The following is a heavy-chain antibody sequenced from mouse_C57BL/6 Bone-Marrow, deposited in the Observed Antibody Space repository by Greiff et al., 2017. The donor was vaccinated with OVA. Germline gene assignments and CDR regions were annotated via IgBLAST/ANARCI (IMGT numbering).Heavy chain of an antibody. CDR3: ARWDYGSLDY. Sequence: QVQLKQSGAELVRPGTSVKVSCKASGYAFTNYLIEWVKQRPGQGLEWIGVINPGSGGTNYNEKFKGKATLTADKSSSTAYMQLSSLTSEDSAVYFCARWDYGSLDYWGQGTTLTVSS. V-gene: IGHV1-54*01. D-gene: IGHD1-1*01. J-gene: IGHJ2*01. CDR1: GYAFTNYL. CDR2: INPGSGGT.